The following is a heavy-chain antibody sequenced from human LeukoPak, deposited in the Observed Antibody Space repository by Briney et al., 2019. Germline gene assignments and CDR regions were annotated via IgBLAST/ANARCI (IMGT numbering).Heavy chain of an antibody. V-gene: IGHV3-9*01. J-gene: IGHJ4*02. D-gene: IGHD3-22*01. CDR3: AKSPKDSGYYEPIDY. CDR2: ISWNSGSI. Sequence: GGSLRLSCAASGFTFDDYAMHWVRQAPGKGLEWVSGISWNSGSIDYADSVKGRFTISRDNAKNSLYLQMNSLRAEDTALYYYAKSPKDSGYYEPIDYWGQGTLVTVSS. CDR1: GFTFDDYA.